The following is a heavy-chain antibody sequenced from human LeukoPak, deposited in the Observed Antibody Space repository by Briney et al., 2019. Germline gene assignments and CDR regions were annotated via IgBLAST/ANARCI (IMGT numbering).Heavy chain of an antibody. CDR1: GGSISSSSYY. V-gene: IGHV4-39*07. Sequence: KPSETLSLTCTVSGGSISSSSYYWGWIRQPPGKGLEWIGNIYYSGSTYYNPSLKSRVTILVDTSKNQFSLQLSSVTAADTAVYYCARSVWSGSLDYWGQGTLVTVSS. CDR2: IYYSGST. D-gene: IGHD3-3*01. CDR3: ARSVWSGSLDY. J-gene: IGHJ4*02.